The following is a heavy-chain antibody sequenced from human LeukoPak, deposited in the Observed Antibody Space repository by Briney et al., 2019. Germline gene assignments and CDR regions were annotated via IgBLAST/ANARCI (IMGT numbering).Heavy chain of an antibody. CDR3: ARRSSVYYGDDY. CDR1: GYTFTTYW. J-gene: IGHJ4*02. CDR2: IDPSDSYT. Sequence: HGESLKISCKGSGYTFTTYWISWVRQLPAKGLEWMGRIDPSDSYTNYSPSFQGHVTISVDTSISTAYLQWGTLKASDTAMYYCARRSSVYYGDDYWGQGTLVTVSS. D-gene: IGHD6-25*01. V-gene: IGHV5-10-1*01.